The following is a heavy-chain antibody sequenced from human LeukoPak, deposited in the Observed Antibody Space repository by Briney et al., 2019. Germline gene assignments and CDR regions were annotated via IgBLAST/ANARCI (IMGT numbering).Heavy chain of an antibody. D-gene: IGHD3-22*01. V-gene: IGHV3-11*01. CDR3: ARDDSSASPDY. CDR1: RFTFSDYY. CDR2: ISSSGSTI. Sequence: GGSLRLSCAASRFTFSDYYMSWIRQAPGKGLEWVSYISSSGSTIYYADSVKGRFTISRDNAKNSLYLQMNSLRAEDTAVYYCARDDSSASPDYWGQGTLVTVSS. J-gene: IGHJ4*02.